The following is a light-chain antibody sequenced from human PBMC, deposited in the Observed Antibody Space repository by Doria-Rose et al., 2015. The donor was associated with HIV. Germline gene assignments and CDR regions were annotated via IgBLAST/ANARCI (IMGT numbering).Light chain of an antibody. CDR1: QSFSSTY. V-gene: IGKV3-20*01. J-gene: IGKJ1*01. Sequence: EIVMTQSPGTLSLSPGEGATLSCRASQSFSSTYLAWYQQKPGQAPSLLIYDGSTRATGIPDRFSASGSGTDFTLTINRLEPEDFALYYCHQYGTSWTFGQGTRWES. CDR2: DGS. CDR3: HQYGTSWT.